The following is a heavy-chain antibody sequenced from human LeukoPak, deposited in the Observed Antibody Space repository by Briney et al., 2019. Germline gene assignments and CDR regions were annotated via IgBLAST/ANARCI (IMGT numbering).Heavy chain of an antibody. CDR1: GGSISSYF. V-gene: IGHV4-59*01. Sequence: PSETLSLTCTVSGGSISSYFWSWIRQPPGKGLEWIGYIYYSGSTNYDPSLKSRVTISVDTSKNQFSLKLSSVTAADTAVYYCARALAVAGPGGAFDIWGQGTMVTVSS. D-gene: IGHD6-19*01. CDR2: IYYSGST. CDR3: ARALAVAGPGGAFDI. J-gene: IGHJ3*02.